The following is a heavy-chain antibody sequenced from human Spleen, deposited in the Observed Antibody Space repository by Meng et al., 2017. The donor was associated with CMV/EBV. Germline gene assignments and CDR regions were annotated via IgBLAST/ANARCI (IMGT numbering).Heavy chain of an antibody. Sequence: ESLKISCVGSGFSFNKYWIHWVRQPPGKGLEWIGYIYYSGSTNYNPSLKSRVTISVDTSKNQFSLKLSSVTAADTAVYYCARDPTDGYNYGGGWFDPWGQGTLVTVSS. D-gene: IGHD5-24*01. J-gene: IGHJ5*02. CDR3: ARDPTDGYNYGGGWFDP. CDR1: GFSFNKYW. V-gene: IGHV4-59*01. CDR2: IYYSGST.